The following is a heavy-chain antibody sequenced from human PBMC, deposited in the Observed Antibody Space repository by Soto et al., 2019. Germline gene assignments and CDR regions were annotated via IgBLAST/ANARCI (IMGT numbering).Heavy chain of an antibody. CDR1: GFTFSSYW. D-gene: IGHD3-10*01. V-gene: IGHV3-7*01. J-gene: IGHJ3*02. Sequence: EVQLVESGGGLVQPGGSLRLSCAASGFTFSSYWMSWVRQAPGKGLEWVANIKQDGSEKYYVDSVKGRFTISRDNAKNSLYRQRNNLRAEDTAVYYCARDKDSGAFDIWGHGTMVTVAS. CDR3: ARDKDSGAFDI. CDR2: IKQDGSEK.